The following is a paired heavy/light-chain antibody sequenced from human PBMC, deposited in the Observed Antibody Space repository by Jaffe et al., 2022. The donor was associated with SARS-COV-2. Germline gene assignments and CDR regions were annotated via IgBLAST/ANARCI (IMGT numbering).Light chain of an antibody. CDR2: GAS. CDR1: QSVSSSY. J-gene: IGKJ3*01. CDR3: QQYGSSPRGVT. Sequence: EIVLTQSPGTLSLSPGERATLSCRASQSVSSSYLAWYQQKPGQAPRLLIYGASSRATGIPDRFSGSGSGTDFTLTISRLEPEDFAVYYCQQYGSSPRGVTFGPGTKVDIK. V-gene: IGKV3-20*01.
Heavy chain of an antibody. Sequence: EVQLVESGGGLVQPGGSLRLSCAASGFTFSSYEMNWVRQAPGKGLEWVSYISSSGSTIYYADSVKGRFTISRDNAKNSLYLQMNSLRAEDTAVYYCARDQGLAAAMYFGVYYYYYGMDVWGQGTTVTVSS. V-gene: IGHV3-48*03. D-gene: IGHD5-18*01. J-gene: IGHJ6*02. CDR2: ISSSGSTI. CDR1: GFTFSSYE. CDR3: ARDQGLAAAMYFGVYYYYYGMDV.